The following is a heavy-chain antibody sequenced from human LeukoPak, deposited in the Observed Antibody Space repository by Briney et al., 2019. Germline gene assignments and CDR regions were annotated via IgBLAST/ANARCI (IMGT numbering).Heavy chain of an antibody. CDR3: ASGARRTSCLDY. V-gene: IGHV3-53*01. CDR2: LYSGGST. Sequence: GGSLRLSCAASGFTVSSNYMSWVHQAPGKGLEWVSVLYSGGSTYYADSVKGRFTISRDNSKNTLYLQMNSLRAEDTAVYYCASGARRTSCLDYWGQGTLVTVSS. D-gene: IGHD2-2*01. CDR1: GFTVSSNY. J-gene: IGHJ4*02.